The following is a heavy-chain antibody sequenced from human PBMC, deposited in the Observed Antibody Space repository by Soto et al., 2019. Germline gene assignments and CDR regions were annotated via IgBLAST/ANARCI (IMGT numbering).Heavy chain of an antibody. Sequence: EVQLVESGGALVQPGGSLRLSCAVSGFTFSNYWMHWVRQAPGKGLVWVSRINIDGGTTSYADSVKGRFTISRDNAKNTLDRQMSRLRAGDTAVYYFARGSNTYPSYWGRGTLVTVSS. D-gene: IGHD2-21*01. V-gene: IGHV3-74*01. CDR3: ARGSNTYPSY. CDR1: GFTFSNYW. J-gene: IGHJ4*02. CDR2: INIDGGTT.